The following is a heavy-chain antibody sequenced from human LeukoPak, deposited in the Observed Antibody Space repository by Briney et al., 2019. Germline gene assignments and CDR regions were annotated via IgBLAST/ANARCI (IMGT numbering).Heavy chain of an antibody. V-gene: IGHV1-18*01. Sequence: GASVKVSCKASGYTFTSYGISWVRQAPGQGLEWMGWISAYNGNTNYAQKLQGGVTMTTDTSTSTAYMELRSLRSDDTAVYYCAREIVAMEWELIRYYYMDVWGKGTTVTVSS. CDR2: ISAYNGNT. CDR1: GYTFTSYG. J-gene: IGHJ6*03. CDR3: AREIVAMEWELIRYYYMDV. D-gene: IGHD1-26*01.